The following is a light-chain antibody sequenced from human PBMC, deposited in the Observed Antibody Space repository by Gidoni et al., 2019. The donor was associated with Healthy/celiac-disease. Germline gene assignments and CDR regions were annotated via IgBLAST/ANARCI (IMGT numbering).Light chain of an antibody. CDR3: QQSYSTPQLT. Sequence: DIQMTQSSPSLSASVGDRVIINCRASQSISSYLNWYQQKPGKAPKLLIYAASSLQSGVPSRVSGSGSGTDFTLTISSLQPEDFATYYCQQSYSTPQLTFGGXTKVEIK. CDR2: AAS. J-gene: IGKJ4*01. CDR1: QSISSY. V-gene: IGKV1-39*01.